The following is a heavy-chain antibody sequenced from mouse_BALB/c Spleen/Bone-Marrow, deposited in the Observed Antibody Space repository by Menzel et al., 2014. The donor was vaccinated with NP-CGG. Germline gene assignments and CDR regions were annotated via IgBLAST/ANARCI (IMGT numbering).Heavy chain of an antibody. J-gene: IGHJ2*01. V-gene: IGHV1-80*01. CDR2: IYPGDDDT. CDR3: ARGGISIDY. Sequence: VKLMESGAELVRPGSSVKISCKASGYAFSIYWMNWVKQRPGQGLEWIGRIYPGDDDTDYNGKFKGKATLTADRSSSTAYMQLNSLTSEDSAVYFCARGGISIDYWGQGTTLTVSS. CDR1: GYAFSIYW.